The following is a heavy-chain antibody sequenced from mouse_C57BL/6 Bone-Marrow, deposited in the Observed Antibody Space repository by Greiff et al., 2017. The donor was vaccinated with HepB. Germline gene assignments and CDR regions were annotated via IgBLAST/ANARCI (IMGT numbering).Heavy chain of an antibody. CDR2: IDPSDSYT. Sequence: QVQLQQPGAELVKPGASVKLSCKASGYTFTSYWMQWVKQRPGQGLEWIGEIDPSDSYTNYNQKFKGNATLTADTSSSTTYMQLSSLTSEGSAVYYCARRLGEGYWGQGTTLTVSS. V-gene: IGHV1-50*01. J-gene: IGHJ2*01. CDR1: GYTFTSYW. CDR3: ARRLGEGY.